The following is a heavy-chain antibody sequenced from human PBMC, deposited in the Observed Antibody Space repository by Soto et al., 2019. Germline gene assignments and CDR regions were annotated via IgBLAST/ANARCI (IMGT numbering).Heavy chain of an antibody. D-gene: IGHD3-10*01. CDR1: GYSFTSYG. CDR2: ISCYNGNT. V-gene: IGHV1-18*01. J-gene: IGHJ4*02. CDR3: ARGRERLWFN. Sequence: ASVKVSCKASGYSFTSYGISWVRQAPGQGLEWIGWISCYNGNTNYAQKLQGRVTMTTDTSTDTAYMELRSQTSDDTAVYYCARGRERLWFNWGQGTLVTVSS.